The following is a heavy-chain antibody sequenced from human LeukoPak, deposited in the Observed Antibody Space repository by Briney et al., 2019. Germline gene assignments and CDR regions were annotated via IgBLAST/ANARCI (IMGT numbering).Heavy chain of an antibody. V-gene: IGHV4-59*01. J-gene: IGHJ4*02. CDR2: IYDSGST. CDR1: GGSISSYY. Sequence: PSQTLSLTCTVSGGSISSYYWGWIRQPPGKGPEWIGYIYDSGSTNYNPSLKSRVAISVDTSKNQFSLKLSSVTAADTAVYYCARVNMLTGYYSQTPSTFDYWGQGTLVTVSS. D-gene: IGHD3-9*01. CDR3: ARVNMLTGYYSQTPSTFDY.